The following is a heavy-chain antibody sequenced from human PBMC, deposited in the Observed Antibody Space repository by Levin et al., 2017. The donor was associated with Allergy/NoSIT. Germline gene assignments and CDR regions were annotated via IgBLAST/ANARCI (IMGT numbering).Heavy chain of an antibody. J-gene: IGHJ3*02. CDR2: INPNSGGT. D-gene: IGHD3-9*01. CDR1: GYTFTGYY. CDR3: ARGVSIDAFDI. V-gene: IGHV1-2*06. Sequence: GESLKISCKASGYTFTGYYMHWVRQAPGQGLEWMGRINPNSGGTNYAQKFQGRVTMTRDTSISTAYMELSRLRSDDTAVYYCARGVSIDAFDIWGQGTMVTVSS.